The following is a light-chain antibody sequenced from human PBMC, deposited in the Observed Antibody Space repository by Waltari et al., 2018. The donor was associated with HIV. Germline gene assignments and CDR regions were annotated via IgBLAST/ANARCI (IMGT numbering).Light chain of an antibody. Sequence: DIQLTQSPSSLSVSVGDRVTITCQASQDISNYLNWYQQKPGTAPKLLIYDASNLETGVPSRFSGSGSETDFTFTISSLQPEDIATYYCQQYDNLPYTFGQGTKLEIK. V-gene: IGKV1-33*01. CDR3: QQYDNLPYT. CDR2: DAS. J-gene: IGKJ2*01. CDR1: QDISNY.